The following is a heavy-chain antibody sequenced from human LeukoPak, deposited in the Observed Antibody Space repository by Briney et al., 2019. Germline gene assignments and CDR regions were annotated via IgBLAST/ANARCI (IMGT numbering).Heavy chain of an antibody. V-gene: IGHV4-59*08. CDR2: IYYSGST. CDR1: GGSISSYY. CDR3: ARLRRGYSFDY. Sequence: SETLSLTCTVSGGSISSYYWSWIRQPPGKGLEWIGYIYYSGSTNYNPSLKSRVTISVDTSKNQFSLKLSSVTAADTAVYYCARLRRGYSFDYWGQGTLVTVSS. D-gene: IGHD5-18*01. J-gene: IGHJ4*02.